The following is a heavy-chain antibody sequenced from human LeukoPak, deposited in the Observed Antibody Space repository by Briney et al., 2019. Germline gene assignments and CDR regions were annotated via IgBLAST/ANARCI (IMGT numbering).Heavy chain of an antibody. CDR1: GFTFSSYS. J-gene: IGHJ3*01. CDR3: ARGPDGSGTNAFDV. Sequence: PGGSLRLSCAASGFTFSSYSMNWVRQAPRKGLEWVSYISGGSSIMYYADSVKGRFTISRDNAKNSLYLQMNSLRDADTAVYYCARGPDGSGTNAFDVWGQGTMVTVSS. V-gene: IGHV3-48*02. D-gene: IGHD3-10*01. CDR2: ISGGSSIM.